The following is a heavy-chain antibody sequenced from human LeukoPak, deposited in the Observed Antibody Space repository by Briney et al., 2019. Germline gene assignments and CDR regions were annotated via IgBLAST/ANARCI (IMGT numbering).Heavy chain of an antibody. D-gene: IGHD1-14*01. Sequence: GGSLSHTCAASGFTVSSNYISWVRQAPGKGLEWVSVIYSGGSTYYADSVRGHFVISTDNSKHTSFLHMNSLRAEDTAVYYCTIDLMTGFSSGFHFGYWGQGPVVAVTS. J-gene: IGHJ4*02. CDR3: TIDLMTGFSSGFHFGY. CDR2: IYSGGST. V-gene: IGHV3-53*01. CDR1: GFTVSSNY.